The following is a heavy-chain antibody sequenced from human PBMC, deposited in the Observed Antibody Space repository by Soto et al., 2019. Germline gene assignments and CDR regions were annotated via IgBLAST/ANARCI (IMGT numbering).Heavy chain of an antibody. CDR2: IFFSGTT. CDR1: GYSMERSGDY. CDR3: ARELLAPTRGWFDP. Sequence: QVHLQESGPGLVKPSQTLSLACTVTGYSMERSGDYWSWIRQVPGQGLEWLGYIFFSGTTYYNPSFKSRVIMSVDTSRNQFFLNLTAVTAADTGVYYCARELLAPTRGWFDPLGQGTLVRVSS. D-gene: IGHD2-8*02. V-gene: IGHV4-30-4*01. J-gene: IGHJ5*02.